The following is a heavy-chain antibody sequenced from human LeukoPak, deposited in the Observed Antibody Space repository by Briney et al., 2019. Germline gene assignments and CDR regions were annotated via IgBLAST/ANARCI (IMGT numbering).Heavy chain of an antibody. V-gene: IGHV4-39*01. CDR3: AKAGVRYFDSSGLYAFDF. J-gene: IGHJ3*01. Sequence: PSETLSLTCAVSGGSLSSTRYYWPWLRQPPGKGLEWVGTIYYSGSTYHNPSLKSRVNMSVDTSRNQFSLKLSSVDSADTAVYYCAKAGVRYFDSSGLYAFDFWGQGTTVTVSS. D-gene: IGHD3-22*01. CDR2: IYYSGST. CDR1: GGSLSSTRYY.